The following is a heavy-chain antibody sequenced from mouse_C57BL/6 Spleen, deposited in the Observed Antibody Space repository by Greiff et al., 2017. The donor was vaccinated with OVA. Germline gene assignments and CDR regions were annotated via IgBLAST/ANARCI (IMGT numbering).Heavy chain of an antibody. Sequence: VQLQQSGPELVKPGASVKISCKASGYTFTDYYMNWVKQSHGESLEWIGDINPNNGGTSYNQKFKGKATLTVDKSSSTAYMELRSLTSEDSAVYYCARSYYDGYLYAMDYWGQGTSVTVSS. J-gene: IGHJ4*01. CDR2: INPNNGGT. CDR3: ARSYYDGYLYAMDY. CDR1: GYTFTDYY. D-gene: IGHD2-3*01. V-gene: IGHV1-26*01.